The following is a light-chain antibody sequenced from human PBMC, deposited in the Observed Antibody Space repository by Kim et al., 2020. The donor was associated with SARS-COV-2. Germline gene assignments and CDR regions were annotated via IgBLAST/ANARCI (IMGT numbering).Light chain of an antibody. CDR3: QQYNNWHSLT. CDR2: GAS. J-gene: IGKJ4*01. Sequence: EIVMTQSPATLSVSPGERATLSCRASQSVSSNLAWYQQKPGQAPRLLIYGASTKATGIPARFSGSGSGTEFTLTISSLQSEDFAVYYCQQYNNWHSLTFGEGTKVDIK. V-gene: IGKV3-15*01. CDR1: QSVSSN.